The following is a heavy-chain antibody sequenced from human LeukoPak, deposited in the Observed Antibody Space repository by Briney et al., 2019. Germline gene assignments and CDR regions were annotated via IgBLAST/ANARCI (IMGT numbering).Heavy chain of an antibody. V-gene: IGHV4-59*08. D-gene: IGHD6-19*01. Sequence: SETLSLTCAVYGGSFSGYYWSWIRQPPGKGLEWIGYIYYSGSTNYNPSLKSRVTISVDTSKNQFSLKLSSVTAADTAVYYCARQYSSGYYYGMDVWGQGTTVTVSS. CDR2: IYYSGST. CDR3: ARQYSSGYYYGMDV. J-gene: IGHJ6*02. CDR1: GGSFSGYY.